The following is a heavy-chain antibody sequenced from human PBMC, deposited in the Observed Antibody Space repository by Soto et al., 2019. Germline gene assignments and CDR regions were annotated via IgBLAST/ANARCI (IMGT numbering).Heavy chain of an antibody. CDR1: AGSPRSYY. CDR3: ARHYYDILTGYYYVGWFDP. D-gene: IGHD3-9*01. Sequence: PPETLPLRWSVSAGSPRSYYWSWIRLPPGKGLEWIGYIYYSGSTNYNPSLKSRVTISVDTSKNQFSLKLSSVTAADTAVYYCARHYYDILTGYYYVGWFDPWGQGTLVTVS. CDR2: IYYSGST. J-gene: IGHJ5*02. V-gene: IGHV4-59*08.